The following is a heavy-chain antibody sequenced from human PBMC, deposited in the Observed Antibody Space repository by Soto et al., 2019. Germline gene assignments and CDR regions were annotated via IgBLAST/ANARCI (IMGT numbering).Heavy chain of an antibody. CDR2: TRNKANSYTT. Sequence: PGGSLRLSCAASGFTFSDHYMDWVRQAPGKGLEWVGRTRNKANSYTTEYAASVKGRFTISRDDSKNSLYLQMNSLKTEDTAVYYCAREIVVVPAAMARGFYYYYGMDFWGQGTLVTVSS. V-gene: IGHV3-72*01. D-gene: IGHD2-2*01. CDR1: GFTFSDHY. J-gene: IGHJ6*02. CDR3: AREIVVVPAAMARGFYYYYGMDF.